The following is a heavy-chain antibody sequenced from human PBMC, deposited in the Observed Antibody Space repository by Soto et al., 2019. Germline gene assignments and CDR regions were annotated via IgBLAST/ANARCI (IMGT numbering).Heavy chain of an antibody. V-gene: IGHV4-59*01. CDR1: GGSISSYY. CDR2: IYYSGST. D-gene: IGHD3-3*01. J-gene: IGHJ6*03. Sequence: SETLSLTCTVSGGSISSYYWSWIRQPPGKGLEWIGYIYYSGSTNYNPSLKSRVTISVDTSKNQFSLKLSSVTAADTAVYYCARDRRGVVIISDYYYYMDVWGKGTTVTVSS. CDR3: ARDRRGVVIISDYYYYMDV.